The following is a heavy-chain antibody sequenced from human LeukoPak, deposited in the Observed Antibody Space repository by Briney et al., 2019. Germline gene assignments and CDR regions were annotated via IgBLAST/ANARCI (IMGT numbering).Heavy chain of an antibody. D-gene: IGHD1-14*01. CDR3: SREEINPYYFDY. CDR2: IYTSGST. J-gene: IGHJ4*02. Sequence: SETLSLTCTVSGGSISSYYWSWIRQPAGKGLEWIGRIYTSGSTNYNPSLMSRVTMSVDTSKNQFSLKLSSVTAADTAVYYCSREEINPYYFDYWGQGTLVTVSS. CDR1: GGSISSYY. V-gene: IGHV4-4*07.